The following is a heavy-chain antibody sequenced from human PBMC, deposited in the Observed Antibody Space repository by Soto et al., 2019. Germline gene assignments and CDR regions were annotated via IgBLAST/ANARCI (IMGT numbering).Heavy chain of an antibody. CDR1: GFTFDVYA. D-gene: IGHD3-10*01. V-gene: IGHV3-9*01. CDR3: AKDLEWDLYGSGSQSCFDY. CDR2: ISWNSGSI. J-gene: IGHJ4*02. Sequence: PGGSLRLSCAASGFTFDVYAMHWVRQAPGKGLEWVSGISWNSGSIGYADSVKGRFTISRDNAKNSLYLQMNSLRAEDTALYYCAKDLEWDLYGSGSQSCFDYWGQGTLVTVSS.